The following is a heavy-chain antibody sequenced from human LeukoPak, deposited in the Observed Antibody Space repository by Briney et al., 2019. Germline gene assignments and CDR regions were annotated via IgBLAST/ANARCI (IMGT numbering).Heavy chain of an antibody. Sequence: GGSLRLSCAASGFTFSDYYMSWIRQAPGKGLEWVSYISSSGSTIYYADSVKGRFTISRDNAKNSLYLQMNSLRAEDTAVYYCARVLVTTNWNDVLSRFDPWGQGTLVTVSS. CDR2: ISSSGSTI. J-gene: IGHJ5*02. CDR1: GFTFSDYY. CDR3: ARVLVTTNWNDVLSRFDP. V-gene: IGHV3-11*04. D-gene: IGHD1-1*01.